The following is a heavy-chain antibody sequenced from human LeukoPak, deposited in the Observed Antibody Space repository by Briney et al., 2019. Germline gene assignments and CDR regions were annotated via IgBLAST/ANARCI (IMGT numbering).Heavy chain of an antibody. Sequence: SETLSLTCTVSGASINNYFWSWVRQPPGKGLEWIGYMYSSGSSTYHPSLKSRVTMSIDPSRNQLSLRVTSVTASDTAVYYCARGGWLKTSYYFDFWGQGSLVTVSS. J-gene: IGHJ4*02. CDR1: GASINNYF. CDR2: MYSSGSS. D-gene: IGHD5-24*01. CDR3: ARGGWLKTSYYFDF. V-gene: IGHV4-59*01.